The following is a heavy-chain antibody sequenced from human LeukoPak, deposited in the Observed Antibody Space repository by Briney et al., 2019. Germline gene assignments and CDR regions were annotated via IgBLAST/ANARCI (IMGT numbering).Heavy chain of an antibody. D-gene: IGHD3-10*01. CDR1: GFTFSNAW. CDR2: ISGSGGST. V-gene: IGHV3-23*01. Sequence: GGSLRLSCATSGFTFSNAWMNWVRQAPGKGLEWVSAISGSGGSTYYADSVKGRFTISRDNSKNTLYLQMNSLRAEDTAVYYCAKVGDYYGSGTQRHWGQGTLVTVSS. J-gene: IGHJ4*02. CDR3: AKVGDYYGSGTQRH.